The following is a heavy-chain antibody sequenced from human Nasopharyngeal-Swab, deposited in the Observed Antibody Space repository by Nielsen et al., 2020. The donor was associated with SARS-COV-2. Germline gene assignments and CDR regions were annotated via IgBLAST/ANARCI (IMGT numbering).Heavy chain of an antibody. CDR1: GFSLSTSGVG. CDR3: AHSVGSGWAYYHYYMDG. Sequence: SGPTLVKPTQTLTLTCTFSGFSLSTSGVGVGWIRQPPGKALEWLALIYWNDDKRYSPSLKSRLTITKETSKNQVVLTMTNMDPADTATYYCAHSVGSGWAYYHYYMDGWGKGTTVTVS. D-gene: IGHD6-19*01. V-gene: IGHV2-5*01. CDR2: IYWNDDK. J-gene: IGHJ6*03.